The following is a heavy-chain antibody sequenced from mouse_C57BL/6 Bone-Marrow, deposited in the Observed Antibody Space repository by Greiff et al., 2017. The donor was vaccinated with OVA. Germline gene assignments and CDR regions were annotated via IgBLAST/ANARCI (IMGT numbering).Heavy chain of an antibody. J-gene: IGHJ1*03. Sequence: EVKLQQSGPELVKPGASVKISCKASGYTFTDYYMNWVKQSHGKSLEWIGDINPNNGGTSYKQKFKGKATLTVDKSSSTAYMELRSLTSEDSAFYYCARNYYGSSFYWYFDVWGTGTTVTVSS. V-gene: IGHV1-26*01. CDR2: INPNNGGT. D-gene: IGHD1-1*01. CDR3: ARNYYGSSFYWYFDV. CDR1: GYTFTDYY.